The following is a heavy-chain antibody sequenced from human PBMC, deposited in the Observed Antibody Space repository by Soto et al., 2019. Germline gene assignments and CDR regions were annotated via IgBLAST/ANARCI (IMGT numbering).Heavy chain of an antibody. D-gene: IGHD3-22*01. Sequence: SETLSLTCTVSGGSISSGGYYWSWIRQHPGKGLEWIGYIYYSGSTYYNPSLKSRVTISVDTSKNQFSLKLSSVTAADTAVYYCARALYYYDSSGYYIGPGVDYWGQRTLVTVSS. CDR1: GGSISSGGYY. J-gene: IGHJ4*02. CDR3: ARALYYYDSSGYYIGPGVDY. V-gene: IGHV4-31*03. CDR2: IYYSGST.